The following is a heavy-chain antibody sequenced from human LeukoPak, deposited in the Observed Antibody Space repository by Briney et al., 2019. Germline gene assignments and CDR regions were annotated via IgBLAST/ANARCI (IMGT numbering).Heavy chain of an antibody. V-gene: IGHV3-21*01. CDR1: GFTFSSYA. J-gene: IGHJ4*02. Sequence: PGGSLRLSCAASGFTFSSYAVSWVRQAPGKGLEWISSIGKTSRDMYYADSVRGRFTISRDNAKNSLFLLMNSLRVEDTSVYYCVRGDNRDYWGQGTLVTVSS. D-gene: IGHD1-14*01. CDR2: IGKTSRDM. CDR3: VRGDNRDY.